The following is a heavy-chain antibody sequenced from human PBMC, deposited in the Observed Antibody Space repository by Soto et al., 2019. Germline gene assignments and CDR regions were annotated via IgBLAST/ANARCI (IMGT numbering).Heavy chain of an antibody. CDR1: GGSLSSYY. Sequence: PSXTLSLTCAVYGGSLSSYYWNRIRQSPVKGLEWIGEIHHSGSTNYNPSLKGRVSISVDTSKNLFSLELSSVTAADTAVYYCARWDENWGLYYYGLDVWGLGTTVTVSS. D-gene: IGHD7-27*01. J-gene: IGHJ6*02. CDR3: ARWDENWGLYYYGLDV. V-gene: IGHV4-34*01. CDR2: IHHSGST.